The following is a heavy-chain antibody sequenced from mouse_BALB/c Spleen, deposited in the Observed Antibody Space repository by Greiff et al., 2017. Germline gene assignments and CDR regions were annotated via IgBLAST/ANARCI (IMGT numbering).Heavy chain of an antibody. Sequence: EVQLQQSGPGLVKPSQSLSLTCSVTGYSITSGYYWNWIRQFPGNKLEWMGYISYDGNNNYNPSLKNRISITRDTSKNQFFLKLNSVTTEDTATYYCARDDGYRYAMDYWGQGTSVTVSS. CDR1: GYSITSGYY. CDR3: ARDDGYRYAMDY. D-gene: IGHD2-3*01. V-gene: IGHV3-6*02. J-gene: IGHJ4*01. CDR2: ISYDGNN.